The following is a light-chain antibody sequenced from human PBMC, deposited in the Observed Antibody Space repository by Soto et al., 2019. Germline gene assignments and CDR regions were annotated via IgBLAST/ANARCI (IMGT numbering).Light chain of an antibody. CDR2: KAS. V-gene: IGKV1-5*03. Sequence: DIQMTQSPSTLSGSVGDRVTITCRASQTISSWLAWYQQKPGKAPKLLIYKASTLKSGVPSRFSGSGSGTEFTLTISSLQPDDVATYYCQHYNCYSEAFGQGTKVELK. CDR1: QTISSW. J-gene: IGKJ1*01. CDR3: QHYNCYSEA.